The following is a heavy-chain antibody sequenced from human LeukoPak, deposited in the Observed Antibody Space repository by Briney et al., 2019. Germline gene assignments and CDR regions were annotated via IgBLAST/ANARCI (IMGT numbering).Heavy chain of an antibody. CDR1: GFTFSSYW. CDR2: IKEDGSEK. Sequence: GGSLRLSCAASGFTFSSYWMSWVRQAPGKGLEWVANIKEDGSEKYYVDSVKGRFTISRDNAKNSLYLQMNSLRAEDTAVYYCARAKGSYYYGMDVWGQGTTVTVSS. CDR3: ARAKGSYYYGMDV. J-gene: IGHJ6*02. V-gene: IGHV3-7*01.